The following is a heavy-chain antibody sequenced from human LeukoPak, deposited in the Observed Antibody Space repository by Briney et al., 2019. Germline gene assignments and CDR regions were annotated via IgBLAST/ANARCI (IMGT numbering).Heavy chain of an antibody. CDR2: IIPILGIA. J-gene: IGHJ4*02. Sequence: SVEVSCKASGGTFSSYAISWVRQAPGQGLEWMGRIIPILGIANYAQKFQGRVTITADKSTSTAYMELSSLRSEDTAVYYCAREHSRIVVVIANTALDYWGQGTLVTVSS. CDR1: GGTFSSYA. D-gene: IGHD2-21*01. CDR3: AREHSRIVVVIANTALDY. V-gene: IGHV1-69*04.